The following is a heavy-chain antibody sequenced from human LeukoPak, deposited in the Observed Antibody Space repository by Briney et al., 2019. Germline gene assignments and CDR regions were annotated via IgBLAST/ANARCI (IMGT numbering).Heavy chain of an antibody. J-gene: IGHJ1*01. D-gene: IGHD3-22*01. CDR2: LQRDGTT. Sequence: GGSLRLSCAASGFTVSSNTVIWVRQAPGKGLEWVSVLQRDGTTYYKDSVEGRFTISRDNSKNTIYLQMNSLRGGDTAVYYCSRETPDRHDKIENWGQGTLVTVSS. V-gene: IGHV3-53*01. CDR1: GFTVSSNT. CDR3: SRETPDRHDKIEN.